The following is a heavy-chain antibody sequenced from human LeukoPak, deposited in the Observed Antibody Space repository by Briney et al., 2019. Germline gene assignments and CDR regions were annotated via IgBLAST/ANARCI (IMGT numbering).Heavy chain of an antibody. Sequence: GGPLRLSCAASGFTFDDYAMHWVRQAPGKGLEWVSGISWNSGSIGYADSVKGRFTISRDNAKNSLYLQMNSLRAEDTAVYYCARDLIGGQGTLVTVSS. CDR3: ARDLI. V-gene: IGHV3-9*01. CDR1: GFTFDDYA. D-gene: IGHD3-22*01. CDR2: ISWNSGSI. J-gene: IGHJ4*02.